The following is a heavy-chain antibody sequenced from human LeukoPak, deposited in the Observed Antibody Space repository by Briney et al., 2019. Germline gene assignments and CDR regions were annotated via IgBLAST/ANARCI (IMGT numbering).Heavy chain of an antibody. CDR3: ARDWFHAIDY. V-gene: IGHV3-21*01. D-gene: IGHD2/OR15-2a*01. CDR1: GFTFSSYC. Sequence: GGSLRLSCAASGFTFSSYCMNWVRQAPGKGLEWVSFISTSSSYIHYADSVKGRFTISRDNARNSLYLQMNSLRAEDTAVYYCARDWFHAIDYWGQGTLVTVSS. CDR2: ISTSSSYI. J-gene: IGHJ4*02.